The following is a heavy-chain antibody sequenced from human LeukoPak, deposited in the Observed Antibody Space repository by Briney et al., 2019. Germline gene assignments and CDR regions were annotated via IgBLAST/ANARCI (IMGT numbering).Heavy chain of an antibody. V-gene: IGHV4-4*07. D-gene: IGHD2-2*01. CDR1: GGSISSNY. CDR3: ARVRVVPAAPNYYFDY. J-gene: IGHJ4*02. Sequence: ASETLSLTCTVSGGSISSNYWTWIRQPAGKGLEWIGRIYTSGSTNYNPSLKSRVTISVDTSKNQFSLKLSSVTAADTAVYYCARVRVVPAAPNYYFDYWGQGTLVTVSS. CDR2: IYTSGST.